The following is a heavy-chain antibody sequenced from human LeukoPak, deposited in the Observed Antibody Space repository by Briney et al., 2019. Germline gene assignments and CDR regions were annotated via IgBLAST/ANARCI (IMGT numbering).Heavy chain of an antibody. CDR2: INPSGGST. V-gene: IGHV1-46*01. J-gene: IGHJ4*02. CDR1: GYTFTSYY. Sequence: GASVKVSCKASGYTFTSYYMHWVRQAPGQGLEWMGIINPSGGSTSYAQKFQGRVTMTRDTSTSTVYMEMSSLRSEDTAVYYCAREVRGDSSGYYYNYFDYWGQGTLVTVSS. CDR3: AREVRGDSSGYYYNYFDY. D-gene: IGHD3-22*01.